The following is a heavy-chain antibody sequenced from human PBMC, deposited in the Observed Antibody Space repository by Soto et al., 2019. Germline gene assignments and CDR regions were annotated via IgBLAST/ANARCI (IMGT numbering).Heavy chain of an antibody. CDR1: GGSISGYY. V-gene: IGHV4-34*01. J-gene: IGHJ3*02. D-gene: IGHD3-22*01. CDR2: INHSGST. Sequence: SETLSLTCAVYGGSISGYYWSWIRQPPGKGLEWIGEINHSGSTNYNPSLKSRVTISVDTSKNQFSLKLSSVTAADTAVYYCARVRTYYDSSGYQRDDAFDIWGQGTMVTVSS. CDR3: ARVRTYYDSSGYQRDDAFDI.